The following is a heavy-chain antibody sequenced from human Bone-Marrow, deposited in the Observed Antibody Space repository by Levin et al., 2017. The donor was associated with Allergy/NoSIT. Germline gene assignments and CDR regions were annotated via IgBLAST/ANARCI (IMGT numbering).Heavy chain of an antibody. CDR2: ISGNGGTA. J-gene: IGHJ4*02. CDR1: GFTFSTYA. V-gene: IGHV3-23*01. Sequence: QAGGSLRLSCAASGFTFSTYAMSWVRQAPGKGLDWVSGISGNGGTASYADSVKGRFTISRDNSKNTLYLQMNSLRADDTALYYCAKALYGGNFWGQGTLVTVSS. CDR3: AKALYGGNF. D-gene: IGHD4-23*01.